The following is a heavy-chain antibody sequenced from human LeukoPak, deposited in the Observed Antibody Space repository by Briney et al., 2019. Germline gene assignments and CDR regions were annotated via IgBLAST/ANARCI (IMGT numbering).Heavy chain of an antibody. CDR3: ARALSGNFSFDI. Sequence: GGSLRLSCAASGFTFSSYSMNWVRQAPGKGLEWVSSISSSSSYIYYADSVKGRFTISRDNAKNSLYLQMNSLRAEGTAVYYCARALSGNFSFDIWGQGTMVTVSS. CDR1: GFTFSSYS. V-gene: IGHV3-21*01. D-gene: IGHD1-26*01. CDR2: ISSSSSYI. J-gene: IGHJ3*02.